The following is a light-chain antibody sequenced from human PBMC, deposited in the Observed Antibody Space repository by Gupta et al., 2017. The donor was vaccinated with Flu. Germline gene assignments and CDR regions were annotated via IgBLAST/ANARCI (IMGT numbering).Light chain of an antibody. J-gene: IGLJ1*01. CDR1: NVASER. V-gene: IGLV3-21*02. CDR2: DDS. CDR3: QVWDRSSDLYV. Sequence: SYVLTQPPSVSVAPGQTAKITCEGNNVASERVHWYQQKPGQAPVLVVYDDSDRPSGIPERFSGSNSGNTATLTVSRVEAGDEADYFCQVWDRSSDLYVFGTLTKLTVL.